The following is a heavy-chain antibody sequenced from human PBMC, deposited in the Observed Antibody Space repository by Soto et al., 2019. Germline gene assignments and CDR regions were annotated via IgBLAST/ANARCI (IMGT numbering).Heavy chain of an antibody. CDR2: INPSGGST. CDR3: ARALRTYRSGRSIFDY. J-gene: IGHJ4*02. D-gene: IGHD6-19*01. CDR1: GYTFTSYY. V-gene: IGHV1-46*01. Sequence: GASVKVSCKASGYTFTSYYMHWVRQAPGQGLEWMGIINPSGGSTSYAQKFQGRVTMTRDTSTSTVYMELSSLRSEDTAVYYCARALRTYRSGRSIFDYWGQGTLVTVSS.